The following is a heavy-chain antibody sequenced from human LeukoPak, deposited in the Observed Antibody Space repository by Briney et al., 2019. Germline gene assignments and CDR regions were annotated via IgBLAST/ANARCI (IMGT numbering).Heavy chain of an antibody. D-gene: IGHD2-2*03. CDR3: ARGWIRANWFDP. J-gene: IGHJ5*02. CDR2: MNPNSGNT. Sequence: GASVKVSCKASGYTFNSYDINWVRQATGQGLEWMGWMNPNSGNTGYAQKFQGRVTMTRNTSISTAYMELSSLRSEDTAVYYCARGWIRANWFDPWGQGTLVTVSS. V-gene: IGHV1-8*01. CDR1: GYTFNSYD.